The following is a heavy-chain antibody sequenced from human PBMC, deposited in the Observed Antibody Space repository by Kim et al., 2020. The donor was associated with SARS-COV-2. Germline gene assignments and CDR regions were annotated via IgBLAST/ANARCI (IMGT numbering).Heavy chain of an antibody. J-gene: IGHJ6*02. CDR3: AKAVVAASFYYGMDV. V-gene: IGHV3-23*01. Sequence: DSVKGRFTISRDNAKNTLYLQMNSLRAEDTAVYYCAKAVVAASFYYGMDVWGQGTTVTVSS. D-gene: IGHD2-15*01.